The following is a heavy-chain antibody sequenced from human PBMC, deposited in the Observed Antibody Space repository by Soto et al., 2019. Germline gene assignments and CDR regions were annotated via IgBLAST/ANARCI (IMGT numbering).Heavy chain of an antibody. Sequence: ASVKVSCKASGFTFTSSAMQWVRQARGQRLEWIGWIVVGSGNTNYAQKFQERVTITRDRSTSTAYMELSSLRSEDTAVYYCAADVQNYYDFWSGQPLDAFDIWGQGTMVTVSS. J-gene: IGHJ3*02. CDR2: IVVGSGNT. D-gene: IGHD3-3*01. CDR1: GFTFTSSA. CDR3: AADVQNYYDFWSGQPLDAFDI. V-gene: IGHV1-58*02.